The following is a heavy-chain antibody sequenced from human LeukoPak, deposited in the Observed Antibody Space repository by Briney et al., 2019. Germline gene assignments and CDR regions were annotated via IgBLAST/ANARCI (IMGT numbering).Heavy chain of an antibody. V-gene: IGHV3-53*01. CDR2: IYSGGST. Sequence: PGGSLRLSCAASGFTVSSNYMSWVRQAPGKGLEWVPVIYSGGSTYYADSVKGRFTISRDNSKNTLYLQMNSLRAEDTAVYYCARDQEDIVVVVAATALGYWGQGTLVTVSS. CDR1: GFTVSSNY. D-gene: IGHD2-15*01. J-gene: IGHJ4*02. CDR3: ARDQEDIVVVVAATALGY.